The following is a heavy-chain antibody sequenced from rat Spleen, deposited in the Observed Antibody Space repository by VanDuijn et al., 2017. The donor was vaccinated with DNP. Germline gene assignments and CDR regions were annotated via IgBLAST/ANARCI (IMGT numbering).Heavy chain of an antibody. CDR1: GFTFSSYY. CDR3: ARGSGSIYWYFDF. V-gene: IGHV5-22*01. D-gene: IGHD3-1*01. CDR2: STYDGRTT. J-gene: IGHJ1*01. Sequence: EVQLVESGGGLVQPGRSLKLSCAASGFTFSSYYMAWVRQAPEKGLEWVATSTYDGRTTYYRDSVKGRFTISRDNAENTLYLQMNGLRSEDTATYYCARGSGSIYWYFDFWGPGTMVTVSS.